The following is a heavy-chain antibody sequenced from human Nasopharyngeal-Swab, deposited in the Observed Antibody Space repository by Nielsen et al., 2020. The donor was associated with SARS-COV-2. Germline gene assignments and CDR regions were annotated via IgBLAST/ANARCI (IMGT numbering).Heavy chain of an antibody. CDR3: AKLGAEWTGDYFGLDD. J-gene: IGHJ6*04. Sequence: ASAQVFCKASAYCFSSYATICVRHAPRQGLEWMGSIHTNTGNPTYAQGFTGRFAFSLDTTVSTAYLQITSLKAEDTAVYYCAKLGAEWTGDYFGLDDWGEGTAVSGSS. D-gene: IGHD3-16*01. V-gene: IGHV7-4-1*02. CDR2: IHTNTGNP. CDR1: AYCFSSYA.